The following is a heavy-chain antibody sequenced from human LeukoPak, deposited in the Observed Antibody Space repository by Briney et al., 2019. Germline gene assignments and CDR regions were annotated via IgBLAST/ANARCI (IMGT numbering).Heavy chain of an antibody. J-gene: IGHJ3*02. D-gene: IGHD2-21*01. CDR2: ISGGGGNT. CDR1: GLTFSNYA. Sequence: GGSLRLSCAASGLTFSNYAMTWVRQAPGKGLEWVSTISGGGGNTCSADSVKGRFTISRDNSKNTLYLEMNSLRGEDTAVYYCAKIRSSVIYDAFDIWGQGTMVTVSS. CDR3: AKIRSSVIYDAFDI. V-gene: IGHV3-23*01.